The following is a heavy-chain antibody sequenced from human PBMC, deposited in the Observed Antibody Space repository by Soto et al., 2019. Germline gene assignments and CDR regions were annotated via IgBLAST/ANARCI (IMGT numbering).Heavy chain of an antibody. V-gene: IGHV2-5*01. CDR3: VHETRWLQMDS. D-gene: IGHD5-12*01. CDR1: GFSLATDGVG. CDR2: IYLSGDK. J-gene: IGHJ4*02. Sequence: SGPTLVNPTHTLTLTCAFSGFSLATDGVGVSWIRQSPGKALEWLALIYLSGDKRYSPSLKSRLTITKVTSGNQVVLIMTNLDPMDTATYYCVHETRWLQMDSWCKGIPVIVSS.